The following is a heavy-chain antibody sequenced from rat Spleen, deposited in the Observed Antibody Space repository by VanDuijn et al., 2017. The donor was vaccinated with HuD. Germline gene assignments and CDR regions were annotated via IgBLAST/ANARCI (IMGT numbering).Heavy chain of an antibody. CDR1: GFSLTSNG. CDR3: TSPFRWFAY. V-gene: IGHV2-1*01. CDR2: IWSGGNT. J-gene: IGHJ3*01. Sequence: QVQLKESGPGLVQPSQTLSLTCTVPGFSLTSNGVSWVRQPPVKGLEWMGGIWSGGNTDYNSALKSRLSINRDTSKSQVFIKMNSLQTEDTAIYFCTSPFRWFAYWGQGTLVTVSS.